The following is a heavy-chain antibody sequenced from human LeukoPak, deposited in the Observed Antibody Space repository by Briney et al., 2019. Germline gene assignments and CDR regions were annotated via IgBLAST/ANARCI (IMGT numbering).Heavy chain of an antibody. CDR3: ARENRCSSTSCYIWGPKNRFDP. CDR1: GFTFSSYE. CDR2: ISSSGSTI. J-gene: IGHJ5*02. V-gene: IGHV3-48*03. Sequence: GGSLRLSCAASGFTFSSYEMNWVRQAPGKGLEWVSYISSSGSTIYYADSVKGRFTISRDNAKNSLYLQMNSLRAEDTAVYYCARENRCSSTSCYIWGPKNRFDPWGQGTLVTVSS. D-gene: IGHD2-2*02.